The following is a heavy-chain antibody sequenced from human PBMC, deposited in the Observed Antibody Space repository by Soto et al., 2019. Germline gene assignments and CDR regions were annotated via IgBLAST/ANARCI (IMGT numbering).Heavy chain of an antibody. Sequence: SETLSLTCAVYGGSFSGYYWSWIRQPPGKGLEWIGEINHSGSTNYNPSLKSRVTISVDTSKNQFSLKLSSVTAADTAVYYCAGVTRLFDYWGPGTLVTVSS. V-gene: IGHV4-34*01. CDR1: GGSFSGYY. J-gene: IGHJ4*02. CDR3: AGVTRLFDY. CDR2: INHSGST. D-gene: IGHD2-21*02.